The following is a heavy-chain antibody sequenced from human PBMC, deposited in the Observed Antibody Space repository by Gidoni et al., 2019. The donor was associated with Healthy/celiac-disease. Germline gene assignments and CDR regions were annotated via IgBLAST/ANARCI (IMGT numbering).Heavy chain of an antibody. CDR3: AIRYKEAAFDI. Sequence: EVQLVESGGGLVKPGGSLRLSCAASGFTFSSYSMNWVRQAPGKGLGWFSSISSSSSYIYYADSVKGRFTISRDNAKNSLYLQMNSLRAEDTAVYYCAIRYKEAAFDIWGQGTMVTVSS. J-gene: IGHJ3*02. V-gene: IGHV3-21*01. CDR2: ISSSSSYI. CDR1: GFTFSSYS. D-gene: IGHD3-9*01.